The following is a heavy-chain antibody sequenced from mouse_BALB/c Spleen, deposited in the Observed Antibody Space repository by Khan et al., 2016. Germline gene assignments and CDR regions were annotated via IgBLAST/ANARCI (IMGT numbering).Heavy chain of an antibody. D-gene: IGHD1-1*01. CDR2: ISHSGST. V-gene: IGHV3-8*02. CDR1: GDSITSGY. Sequence: EVQLQESGPSLVKLSQTLSLTCSVTGDSITSGYWNWIRKFPGNKLEYMGYISHSGSTYYNPSLKSRLSITRDTSKNQYYLQLNSVTTEDTATYCCAIYDDSTYVIGMDYWGQGTSVTVSS. J-gene: IGHJ4*01. CDR3: AIYDDSTYVIGMDY.